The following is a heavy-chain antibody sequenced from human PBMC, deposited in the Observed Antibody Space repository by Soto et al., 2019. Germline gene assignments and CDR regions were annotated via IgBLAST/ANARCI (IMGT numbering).Heavy chain of an antibody. D-gene: IGHD2-2*01. J-gene: IGHJ6*02. CDR3: ARDPLRYCISTSCYGYYYYGMDV. Sequence: QVQLVQSGAEVKKPGASVKVSCKASAYTFTSYGISWVRQAPGQGLEWMGWISGYNGNTNYAQKLQGRVTMTTDTSTSTAYMELRSLRSDDTAVYYCARDPLRYCISTSCYGYYYYGMDVWGQGTTVTVSS. CDR2: ISGYNGNT. V-gene: IGHV1-18*01. CDR1: AYTFTSYG.